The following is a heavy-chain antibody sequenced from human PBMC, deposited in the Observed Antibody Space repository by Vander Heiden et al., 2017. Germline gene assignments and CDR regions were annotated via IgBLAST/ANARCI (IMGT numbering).Heavy chain of an antibody. Sequence: GAEMRKPGESLRISCQGSGYSFPNYWIAWVRQMPGKGLEWMGIIYPGDSDTRYSPSLQGQVTSSADKSISTAYLQWSSLKASDSAMYYCARRSMQWELLDYWGQGTLVTVSS. CDR1: GYSFPNYW. CDR2: IYPGDSDT. D-gene: IGHD1-26*01. CDR3: ARRSMQWELLDY. J-gene: IGHJ4*02. V-gene: IGHV5-51*01.